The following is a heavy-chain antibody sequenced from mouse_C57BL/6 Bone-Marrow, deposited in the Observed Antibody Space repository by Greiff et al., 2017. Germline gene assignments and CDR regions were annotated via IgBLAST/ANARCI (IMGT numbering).Heavy chain of an antibody. CDR2: IYPRSGNT. CDR3: ARQVTTVVSDWYFDV. Sequence: QVQLQQSGAELARPGASVKLSCKASGYTFTSYGISWVKQRPGQGLEWIGEIYPRSGNTYYNEKFKGKATLTADKSSSTAYMELRSLTSEDSAVYFCARQVTTVVSDWYFDVWGTGTTVTVSS. D-gene: IGHD1-1*01. CDR1: GYTFTSYG. J-gene: IGHJ1*03. V-gene: IGHV1-81*01.